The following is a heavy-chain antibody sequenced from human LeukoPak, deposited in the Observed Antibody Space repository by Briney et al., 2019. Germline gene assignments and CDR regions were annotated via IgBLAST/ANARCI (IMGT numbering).Heavy chain of an antibody. CDR1: GFTFSSYW. J-gene: IGHJ4*02. CDR2: IKQDGSEK. CDR3: ARGRVGRYCSGGSCYLVP. Sequence: GGSLRLSCAASGFTFSSYWMSWVRQAPGKGLEWVANIKQDGSEKYYVDSVKGRFTISRDNAKNSLFLQMNSLRVEDTAVYYCARGRVGRYCSGGSCYLVPWGQGTLVTVSS. D-gene: IGHD2-15*01. V-gene: IGHV3-7*04.